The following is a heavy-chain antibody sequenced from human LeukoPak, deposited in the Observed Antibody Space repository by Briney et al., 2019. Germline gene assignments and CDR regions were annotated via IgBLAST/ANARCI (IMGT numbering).Heavy chain of an antibody. J-gene: IGHJ4*02. V-gene: IGHV3-21*01. D-gene: IGHD2-15*01. CDR1: GFTFSSYS. CDR2: ISSSSSYI. Sequence: GGSLRLSCAASGFTFSSYSMNWVRQAPGKGLGWVSSISSSSSYIYYADSVKGRFTISRDNAKNSLYLQMNSLRAEDTAVYYCARDSLDIVVVVAASWGQGTLVTVSS. CDR3: ARDSLDIVVVVAAS.